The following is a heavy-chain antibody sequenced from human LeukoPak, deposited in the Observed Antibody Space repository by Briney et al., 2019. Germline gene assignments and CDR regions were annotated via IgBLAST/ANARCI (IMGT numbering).Heavy chain of an antibody. V-gene: IGHV4-30-4*01. J-gene: IGHJ3*02. CDR3: ARDAGSHHDAFDI. CDR2: ICYSRST. D-gene: IGHD2-15*01. CDR1: GGSISSGDYY. Sequence: SQTLSLTCTVSGGSISSGDYYWSWIRQPPGKGLQWIGYICYSRSTCNHPSLKSRVTISVDTSKNQFSLKLNAVTAAQTAVYYCARDAGSHHDAFDIWGQGTMVTVSS.